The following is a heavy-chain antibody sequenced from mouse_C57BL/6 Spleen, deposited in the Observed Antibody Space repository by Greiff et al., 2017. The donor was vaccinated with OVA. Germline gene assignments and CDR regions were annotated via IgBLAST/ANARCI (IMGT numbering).Heavy chain of an antibody. D-gene: IGHD2-3*01. Sequence: VQLQQSGPELVKPGASVKISCKASGYAFSSSWMNLVQPRPGKGLEWIVRLYPGDGDTNYPGKFKGNATLTADKSSSTAYMQLSSLTAEDSAVYFCARRGDGYYEAMDYWGQGTSVTVSS. CDR1: GYAFSSSW. CDR2: LYPGDGDT. J-gene: IGHJ4*01. V-gene: IGHV1-82*01. CDR3: ARRGDGYYEAMDY.